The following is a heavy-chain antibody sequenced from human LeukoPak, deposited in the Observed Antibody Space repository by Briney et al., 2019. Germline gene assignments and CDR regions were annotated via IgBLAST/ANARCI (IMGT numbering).Heavy chain of an antibody. CDR2: IDPDGGTT. CDR3: TRVQAGRAGLMDV. J-gene: IGHJ6*02. CDR1: GFTLSSYW. D-gene: IGHD6-13*01. V-gene: IGHV3-74*01. Sequence: PGGSLRLSCAASGFTLSSYWMHWVRQAPGEGLVWVSRIDPDGGTTNYADSVKGRFTTSRDNAKNTLYLQMNSLRAEDTALYYCTRVQAGRAGLMDVWGRGTTVTVSS.